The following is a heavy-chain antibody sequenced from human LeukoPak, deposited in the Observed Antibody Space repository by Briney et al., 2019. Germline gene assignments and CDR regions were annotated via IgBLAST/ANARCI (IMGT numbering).Heavy chain of an antibody. V-gene: IGHV3-48*04. D-gene: IGHD5-12*01. CDR1: GFTFNTYS. J-gene: IGHJ4*02. Sequence: GGSLRLSCVASGFTFNTYSMNWFRQAPGKGLERISYISSSSATIYYADSAKGRFTISRDNAKNSLYLQMNSLRAEDTAVYYCARTLVATGFDYWGQGTLVTVSS. CDR2: ISSSSATI. CDR3: ARTLVATGFDY.